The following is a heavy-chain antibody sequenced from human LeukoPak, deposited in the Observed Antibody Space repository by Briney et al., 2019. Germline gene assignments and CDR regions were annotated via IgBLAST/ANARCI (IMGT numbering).Heavy chain of an antibody. D-gene: IGHD3-3*01. CDR2: IYTSGST. V-gene: IGHV4-4*07. J-gene: IGHJ3*02. Sequence: SETLSLTCTVSGGSISSYYWSWIRQPAGKGLEWIGRIYTSGSTNYNPSLKSRVTMSVDTSKNQFSLKLSSVTAADTAVYYCATYDFWSGSDAFDIWGQGTMVTVSS. CDR3: ATYDFWSGSDAFDI. CDR1: GGSISSYY.